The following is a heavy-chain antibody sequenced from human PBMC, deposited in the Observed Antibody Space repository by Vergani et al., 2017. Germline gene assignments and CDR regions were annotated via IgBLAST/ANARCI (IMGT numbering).Heavy chain of an antibody. D-gene: IGHD3-22*01. V-gene: IGHV5-51*01. Sequence: EVQLVQSGAEVKKPGESLKISCKGSGYSFTSYWIGWVRQMPGKGLEWMGIIYPGDSDTRYSPSFQGQVTIYADKSISTAYLQWSSLKASDTAMYYCARPYYYDSSGYVYYFDYWGQGTLVTVSS. J-gene: IGHJ4*02. CDR1: GYSFTSYW. CDR3: ARPYYYDSSGYVYYFDY. CDR2: IYPGDSDT.